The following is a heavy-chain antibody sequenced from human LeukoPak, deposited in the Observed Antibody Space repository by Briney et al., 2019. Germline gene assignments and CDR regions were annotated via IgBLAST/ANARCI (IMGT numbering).Heavy chain of an antibody. Sequence: SVKVSCKASGGTFSSYAISWVRQAPGQGLEWMGGIIPIFGTANYAQKFQGRVTITADESTSTAYMELSSLRSEDTAVYYCARVKYCSSTSCARYFDYWGQGTLVTVSS. CDR3: ARVKYCSSTSCARYFDY. J-gene: IGHJ4*02. CDR1: GGTFSSYA. CDR2: IIPIFGTA. V-gene: IGHV1-69*13. D-gene: IGHD2-2*01.